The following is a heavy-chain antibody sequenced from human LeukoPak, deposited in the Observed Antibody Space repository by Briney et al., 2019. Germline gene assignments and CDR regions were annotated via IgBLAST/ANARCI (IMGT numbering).Heavy chain of an antibody. D-gene: IGHD4-17*01. CDR1: GGTFSSYA. CDR3: ARGPVDGYGD. Sequence: ASVKVSCKACGGTFSSYAISWVRQAPGQGLEWMGGIIPIFGTANYAQKFQGRVTITADESTSTAYMELSSLRSEDTAVYYCARGPVDGYGDWGQGTLVTVSS. CDR2: IIPIFGTA. V-gene: IGHV1-69*01. J-gene: IGHJ4*02.